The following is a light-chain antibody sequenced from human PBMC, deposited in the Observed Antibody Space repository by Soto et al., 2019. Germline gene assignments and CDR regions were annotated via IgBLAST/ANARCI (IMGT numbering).Light chain of an antibody. J-gene: IGLJ2*01. Sequence: QSALTQPPAASGSPGQSVTISCTGTSSDVGGYNYVSWYQQHPGKAPKLMISEVSKRPSGVPDRFSGSKSGNTASLTVSGLQAEDEAVYYCSSFAGNNTLVFGGGTKLTVL. CDR3: SSFAGNNTLV. CDR1: SSDVGGYNY. V-gene: IGLV2-8*01. CDR2: EVS.